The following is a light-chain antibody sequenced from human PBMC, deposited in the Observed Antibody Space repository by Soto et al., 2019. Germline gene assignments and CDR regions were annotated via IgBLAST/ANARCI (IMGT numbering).Light chain of an antibody. CDR2: AAS. V-gene: IGKV1-8*01. Sequence: AIRRTQSPASFSAPTGDRDTITCRASQGISTYLAWYQQKPWKSPQLLIYAASTLKSGIASRFSGSESGTDFTLAMCCLQSENFASHYCQQYYSYPYTFGQGTKMEIK. CDR3: QQYYSYPYT. CDR1: QGISTY. J-gene: IGKJ1*01.